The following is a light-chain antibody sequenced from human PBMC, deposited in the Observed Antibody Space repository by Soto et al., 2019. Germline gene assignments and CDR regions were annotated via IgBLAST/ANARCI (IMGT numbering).Light chain of an antibody. CDR3: AAWDDSLQAWV. V-gene: IGLV1-44*01. CDR1: NSNIGRHT. Sequence: QSALTQPPSASGTPGQRVTISCSGSNSNIGRHTVNWYQQLPGTAPKLLIYTDNQRPSGVPDRFSDSKSGTSASLAISGLQSEDEAEYYCAAWDDSLQAWVFGGGTKVTVL. CDR2: TDN. J-gene: IGLJ3*02.